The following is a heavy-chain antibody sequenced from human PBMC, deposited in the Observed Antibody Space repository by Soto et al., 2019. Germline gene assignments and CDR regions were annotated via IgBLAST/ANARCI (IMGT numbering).Heavy chain of an antibody. V-gene: IGHV3-9*01. Sequence: EVQLVESGGGLVQPGRSLRLSCAASGFTFDDYAMYWVRQPPGKGLEWVSGITWNSGYIGYADSVKGRFTISRDSAKKSLYLQMNSLRAEDTALYYCAKDMSAAGGLDVRGQGTTVTVSS. CDR1: GFTFDDYA. CDR2: ITWNSGYI. D-gene: IGHD6-25*01. CDR3: AKDMSAAGGLDV. J-gene: IGHJ6*02.